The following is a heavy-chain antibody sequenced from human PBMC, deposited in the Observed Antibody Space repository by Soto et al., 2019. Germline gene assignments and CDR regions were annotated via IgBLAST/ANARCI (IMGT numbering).Heavy chain of an antibody. D-gene: IGHD6-13*01. Sequence: ASVKVSCKASGDTFTSYGISWVRQAPGQGLEWMGWISAYNGNTNYAQKLQGRVAMTTDTSTSTAYMELRSLRSDDTAVYYCARDSSGSSSWYPLAYWGQGTLVTVSS. J-gene: IGHJ4*02. V-gene: IGHV1-18*01. CDR2: ISAYNGNT. CDR1: GDTFTSYG. CDR3: ARDSSGSSSWYPLAY.